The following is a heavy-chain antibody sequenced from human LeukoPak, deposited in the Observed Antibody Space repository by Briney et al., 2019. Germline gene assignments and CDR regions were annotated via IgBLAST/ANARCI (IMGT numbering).Heavy chain of an antibody. V-gene: IGHV3-48*01. CDR2: ISATRDIT. Sequence: GGSLRLSCAAFGFNYSSYTMNWVRQAPGMGLEWLSYISATRDITYYTDSVKGRYTISRDNAKNSLYLQMNNLRAEDTAVYYCVRGSLASGVVVYYYYYLDVWGKGTTVTVSS. D-gene: IGHD3-3*01. CDR3: VRGSLASGVVVYYYYYLDV. CDR1: GFNYSSYT. J-gene: IGHJ6*03.